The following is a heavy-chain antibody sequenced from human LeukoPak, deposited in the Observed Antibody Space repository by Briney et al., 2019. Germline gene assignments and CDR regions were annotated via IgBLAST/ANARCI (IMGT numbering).Heavy chain of an antibody. Sequence: SETLSLTRTVSGGSISSGDYYWSWIRQPPGKGLEWIGYIYYSGSTYYNPSLKSRVTISVDTSKNQFSLKLSSVTAADTAVYYCASFPIAAAGRDAFDIWGQGTMVTVSS. J-gene: IGHJ3*02. CDR2: IYYSGST. CDR3: ASFPIAAAGRDAFDI. V-gene: IGHV4-30-4*08. CDR1: GGSISSGDYY. D-gene: IGHD6-13*01.